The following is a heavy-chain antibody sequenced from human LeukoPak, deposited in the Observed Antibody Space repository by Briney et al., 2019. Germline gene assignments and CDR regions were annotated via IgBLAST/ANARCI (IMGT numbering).Heavy chain of an antibody. J-gene: IGHJ4*02. D-gene: IGHD2-2*01. CDR3: ASEPAAHTPDY. CDR1: AGSFSGYY. V-gene: IGHV4-34*01. CDR2: NNHIGST. Sequence: SPTLSLTCAVYAGSFSGYYWSWIRQPPGKGLGWIGENNHIGSTNYNPSLKSRVTISVDTSKNQFSLKLSSVTAADTAVYYCASEPAAHTPDYWGQGTLVTVSS.